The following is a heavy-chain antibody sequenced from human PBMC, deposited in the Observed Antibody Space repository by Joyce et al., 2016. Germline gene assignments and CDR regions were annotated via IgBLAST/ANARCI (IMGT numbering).Heavy chain of an antibody. D-gene: IGHD4-17*01. CDR2: IYYSGST. J-gene: IGHJ5*02. Sequence: QVQLQESGPGLVKPSETLSLTCIVSGGSIRGYYWSWIRQPPGKGLEWIGHIYYSGSTTYKPSRKSRVTISVDTSKNQFSLKLSTVTAADTAVYYCARHDGDYANNWFDPWGQGTLVTVSS. CDR3: ARHDGDYANNWFDP. CDR1: GGSIRGYY. V-gene: IGHV4-59*01.